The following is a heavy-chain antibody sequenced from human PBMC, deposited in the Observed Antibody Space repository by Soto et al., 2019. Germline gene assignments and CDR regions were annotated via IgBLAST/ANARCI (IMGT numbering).Heavy chain of an antibody. Sequence: QVQLVQSGAEVKKPGSSVKVSCKASGGTFSRYAISWVRQAPGQGLEWMGGIIPIFGTANYAEKFQGRVTITADESTSTAYMEPSSLRSEDRAVYYCAAVPAAIRPIWSTYGMEVLGQGTTVSVSS. J-gene: IGHJ6*02. V-gene: IGHV1-69*01. CDR2: IIPIFGTA. D-gene: IGHD2-2*01. CDR3: AAVPAAIRPIWSTYGMEV. CDR1: GGTFSRYA.